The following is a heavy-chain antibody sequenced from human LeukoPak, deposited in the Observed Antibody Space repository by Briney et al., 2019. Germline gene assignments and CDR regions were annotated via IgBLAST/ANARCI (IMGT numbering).Heavy chain of an antibody. V-gene: IGHV4-59*08. CDR2: IYYSGST. CDR3: ASYGDPYAFDS. D-gene: IGHD4-17*01. CDR1: GGSISSYY. J-gene: IGHJ4*02. Sequence: SETLSLTCTVSGGSISSYYWSWIRQPPGKGLEWIGYIYYSGSTNYNPSLKSRVTISVDTSKNQFSLKLSSVTAADTAVYYCASYGDPYAFDSWGQGILVTVST.